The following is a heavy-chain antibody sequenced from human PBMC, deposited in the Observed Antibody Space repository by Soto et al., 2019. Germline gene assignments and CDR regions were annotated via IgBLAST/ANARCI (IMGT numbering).Heavy chain of an antibody. D-gene: IGHD3-10*01. CDR3: VRDDYYGSGSNFY. CDR2: IKQDGSEK. V-gene: IGHV3-7*05. CDR1: GFTFSSYW. J-gene: IGHJ4*02. Sequence: EVQLVESGGGLVQPGGSLRLSCAASGFTFSSYWMSWVRQAPGKGLEWVANIKQDGSEKYYVDSVKGRFTISRDNAKNSLYLQMNSLRAEDTDVYYCVRDDYYGSGSNFYWGQGTLVTVSS.